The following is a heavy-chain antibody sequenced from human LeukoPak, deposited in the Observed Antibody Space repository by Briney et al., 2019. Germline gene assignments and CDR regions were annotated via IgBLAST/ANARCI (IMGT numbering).Heavy chain of an antibody. V-gene: IGHV3-72*01. CDR3: ARAPDAFDI. Sequence: PGGSLRLSCAASGFTFSDHYMDWVRQAPGKRLEWVCRTRNKANSYTTEYAASVKGRFTISRDDSKNSLYLQMNSLKTDDTAVYYCARAPDAFDIWGQGTMVTVSS. CDR2: TRNKANSYTT. J-gene: IGHJ3*02. CDR1: GFTFSDHY.